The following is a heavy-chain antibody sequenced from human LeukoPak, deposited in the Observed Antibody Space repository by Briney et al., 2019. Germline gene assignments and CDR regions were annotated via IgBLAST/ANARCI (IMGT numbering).Heavy chain of an antibody. J-gene: IGHJ4*02. CDR2: IRYDGSNK. CDR1: GFTFSSYG. V-gene: IGHV3-30*02. CDR3: AKDQYSYHRGYFDY. D-gene: IGHD5-18*01. Sequence: GGSLRLSCAASGFTFSSYGMHWVRQAPGKGLEWVAFIRYDGSNKYYADSVKGRFTISRDNSKNTLYLQMNSLRAEDTAVYYCAKDQYSYHRGYFDYWGQGTLVTVSS.